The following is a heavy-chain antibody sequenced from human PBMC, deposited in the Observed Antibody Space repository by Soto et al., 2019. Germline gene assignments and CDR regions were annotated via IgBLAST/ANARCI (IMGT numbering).Heavy chain of an antibody. V-gene: IGHV3-21*01. D-gene: IGHD6-19*01. J-gene: IGHJ3*02. Sequence: EVQLVESGGGLVKPGGSLRLSCAASGFTFSSYSMIWVRQAPGKGLEWVSCISTSSNYIFYGDSVKGRFTISRDNAKKSLYLQMNSLRAEDTAVSYCARDTGYSSGQVPESFDIWGQGTMVTVSS. CDR1: GFTFSSYS. CDR2: ISTSSNYI. CDR3: ARDTGYSSGQVPESFDI.